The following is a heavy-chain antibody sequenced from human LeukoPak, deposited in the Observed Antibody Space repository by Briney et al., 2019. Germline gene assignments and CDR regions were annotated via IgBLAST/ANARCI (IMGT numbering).Heavy chain of an antibody. CDR2: IYYSGST. CDR3: ARFFYYGSGSYRFDP. D-gene: IGHD3-10*01. CDR1: GGSFSGYY. J-gene: IGHJ5*02. V-gene: IGHV4-34*01. Sequence: SETLSLTCAVYGGSFSGYYWSWIRQPPGKGLEWIGSIYYSGSTYYNPSLKSRVTISVDTSKNQFSLKLSSVTAADTAVYYCARFFYYGSGSYRFDPWGQGTLVTVSS.